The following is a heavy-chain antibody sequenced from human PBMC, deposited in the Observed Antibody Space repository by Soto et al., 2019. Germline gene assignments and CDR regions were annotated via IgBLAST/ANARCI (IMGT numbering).Heavy chain of an antibody. J-gene: IGHJ3*02. CDR1: GFTFSSYS. CDR3: ARGPLTDAFDI. CDR2: ISSSSSYI. Sequence: EVQLVESGGGLVEPGGSLRLSCAASGFTFSSYSMNWVRQAPGKGLEWVSSISSSSSYIYYADSVKGRFTISRDNAKNSLYLQMTSLRAEDTAVYYCARGPLTDAFDIWGQGTMVTVSS. D-gene: IGHD7-27*01. V-gene: IGHV3-21*01.